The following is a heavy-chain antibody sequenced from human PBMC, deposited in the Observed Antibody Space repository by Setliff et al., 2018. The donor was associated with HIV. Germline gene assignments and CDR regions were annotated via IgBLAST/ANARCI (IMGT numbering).Heavy chain of an antibody. CDR1: GFSLSTSGVG. Sequence: SGPTLVNPTQTLTLTCTFSGFSLSTSGVGVGWIRQPPGKALEWLALIYWDNDRRYSPSLKSRLTITKDTSKNQVVLTMTNMDPVDTATYFCARYNFRRGYWDYFDYWGQGTQVTVSS. V-gene: IGHV2-5*02. CDR2: IYWDNDR. CDR3: ARYNFRRGYWDYFDY. D-gene: IGHD3-3*01. J-gene: IGHJ4*02.